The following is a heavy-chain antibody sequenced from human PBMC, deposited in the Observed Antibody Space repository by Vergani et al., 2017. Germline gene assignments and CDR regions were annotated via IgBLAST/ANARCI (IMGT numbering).Heavy chain of an antibody. V-gene: IGHV3-23*01. D-gene: IGHD1-26*01. Sequence: EVQLLESGGSLKQPGGSVRLSCAASGFTFSTYAMHWVRQAPGKGLEWVSALTGGGGSTYYADSFKGRFIISRDNSRDTLYLQMNSLRPEDTSVYYCAKGGSYSYYYYYMDVWGKGTTVTVSS. CDR2: LTGGGGST. J-gene: IGHJ6*03. CDR1: GFTFSTYA. CDR3: AKGGSYSYYYYYMDV.